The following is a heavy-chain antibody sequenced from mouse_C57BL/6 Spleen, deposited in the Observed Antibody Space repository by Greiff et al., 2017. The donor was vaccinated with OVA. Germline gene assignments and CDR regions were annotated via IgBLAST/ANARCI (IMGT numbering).Heavy chain of an antibody. V-gene: IGHV5-4*03. Sequence: EVKLVESGGGLVKPGGSLKLSCAASGFTFSSYAMSWVRQTPEKRLEWVATISDGGSYTYYPDNVKGRFTISRDNAKNNLYLQMSHLKSEDTAMYNCARGEGYSVYFYYRGQNTTLSDSS. J-gene: IGHJ2*01. CDR1: GFTFSSYA. D-gene: IGHD2-3*01. CDR3: ARGEGYSVYFYY. CDR2: ISDGGSYT.